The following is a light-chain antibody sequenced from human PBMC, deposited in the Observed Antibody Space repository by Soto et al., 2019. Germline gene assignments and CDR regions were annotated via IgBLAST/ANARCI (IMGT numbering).Light chain of an antibody. V-gene: IGKV3-20*01. CDR2: GAS. CDR3: QQYGSLVT. Sequence: IGLTHTPSTLCLSPGERGTLSWRVSQSVNIFLAWYQQKPGRAPRLLIDGASSRATGIPDRFSGSGSGTDFTLTMSRLEPEDLAVYYCQQYGSLVTFGQGTKVDIK. CDR1: QSVNIF. J-gene: IGKJ1*01.